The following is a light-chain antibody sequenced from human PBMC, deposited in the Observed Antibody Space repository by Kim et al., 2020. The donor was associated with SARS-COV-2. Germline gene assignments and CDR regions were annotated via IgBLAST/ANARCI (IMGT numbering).Light chain of an antibody. CDR3: AAWDDSLSGVV. CDR1: TSNMTTNH. CDR2: NNN. V-gene: IGLV1-47*02. Sequence: RVTIPCSGSTSNMTTNHVYWYQHLPGTAPKVLIYNNNERPLGVPDRFSGSRSGTSASLAISGLRSEDEADYYCAAWDDSLSGVVFGGGTQLTVL. J-gene: IGLJ2*01.